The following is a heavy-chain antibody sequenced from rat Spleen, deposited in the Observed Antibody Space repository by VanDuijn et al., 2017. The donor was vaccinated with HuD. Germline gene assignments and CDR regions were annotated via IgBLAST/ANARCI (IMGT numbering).Heavy chain of an antibody. CDR2: ISFDGGGT. Sequence: EVQLVESGGGLVQPGNSLKLFCAASGFTFSDSYMAWVRQAPTKGLEWVASISFDGGGTYYRDSVTGRFTISRDNAKSTLYLQMNSLRSEDTATYYCTREDGLRWFAYWGQGTLVTVSS. V-gene: IGHV5-20*01. J-gene: IGHJ3*01. CDR3: TREDGLRWFAY. CDR1: GFTFSDSY.